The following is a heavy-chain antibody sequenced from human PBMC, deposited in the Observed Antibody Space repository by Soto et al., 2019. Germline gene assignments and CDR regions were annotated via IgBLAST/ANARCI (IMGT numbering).Heavy chain of an antibody. V-gene: IGHV3-33*01. CDR1: RFTFSDYG. Sequence: QVQLVESGGGVVQPERSLRLSCVASRFTFSDYGMHWVRQAPGKGLEWVAVIWHDGLKKDYVDSVKGRFTVSRDNSKITLYLQMNSLRVEATATYYCARDRGADALIDSWGQGTLVTVSS. J-gene: IGHJ4*02. CDR2: IWHDGLKK. CDR3: ARDRGADALIDS.